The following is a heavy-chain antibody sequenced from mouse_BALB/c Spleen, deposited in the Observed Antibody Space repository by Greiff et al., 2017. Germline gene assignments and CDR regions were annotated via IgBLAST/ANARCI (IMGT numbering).Heavy chain of an antibody. CDR2: INSNGGST. CDR1: GFTFSSYG. V-gene: IGHV5-6-3*01. D-gene: IGHD1-1*01. CDR3: ARGNYNGYGYFDV. J-gene: IGHJ1*01. Sequence: EVKLVESGGGLVQPGGSLKLSCAASGFTFSSYGMSWVRQTPDKRLELVATINSNGGSTYYPDSVKGRFTISRDNAKNTLYLQMSSLKSEDTAMYYCARGNYNGYGYFDVWGAGTTVTVSS.